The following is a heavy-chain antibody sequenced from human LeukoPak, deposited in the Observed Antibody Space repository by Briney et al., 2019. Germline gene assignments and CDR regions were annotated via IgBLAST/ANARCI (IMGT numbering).Heavy chain of an antibody. CDR3: ASYVLGDAFDI. J-gene: IGHJ3*02. CDR2: IWYDGSNK. CDR1: GFTFSSYA. V-gene: IGHV3-33*08. D-gene: IGHD3-3*02. Sequence: PGGSLRLSCAASGFTFSSYAMHWVRQAPGKGLEWVAVIWYDGSNKYYADSVKGRFTISRDNSKNTLYLQMNSLRAEDTAVYYCASYVLGDAFDIWGQGTMVTVSS.